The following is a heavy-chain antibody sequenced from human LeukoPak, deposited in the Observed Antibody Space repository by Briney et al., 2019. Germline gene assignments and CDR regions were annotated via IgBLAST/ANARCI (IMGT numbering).Heavy chain of an antibody. CDR1: GFTFSSYA. CDR2: ISFDGSNK. D-gene: IGHD5-18*01. Sequence: GGSLRLSCAASGFTFSSYAMHWVRQAPGKGLEWVAVISFDGSNKYYADSVKGRFTISRDNSKNTLYLQMNSLRAEDTAVYYCAKDISFVDTAMVKPYYYYGMDVWGQGTTVTVSS. CDR3: AKDISFVDTAMVKPYYYYGMDV. V-gene: IGHV3-30*18. J-gene: IGHJ6*02.